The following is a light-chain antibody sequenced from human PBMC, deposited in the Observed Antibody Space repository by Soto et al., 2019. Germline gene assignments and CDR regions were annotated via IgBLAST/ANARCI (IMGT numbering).Light chain of an antibody. CDR1: QGFNNR. J-gene: IGKJ2*03. CDR3: QQANRFPYS. CDR2: AAS. Sequence: DIQMSQSPSSVSASVGDRVTITCRASQGFNNRLAWYQQTPVKAPKLLIYAASSWQPGAPSRVSGSGSGTDFTLTNSSLQPEDFATYYWQQANRFPYSFGQGTKLEMK. V-gene: IGKV1-12*01.